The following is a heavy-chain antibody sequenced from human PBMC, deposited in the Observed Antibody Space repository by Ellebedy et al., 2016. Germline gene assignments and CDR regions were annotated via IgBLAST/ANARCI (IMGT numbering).Heavy chain of an antibody. Sequence: GESLKISXAASGFTFQSYAMLWVRQTPGEGLEWLAVISYDGNYKYYADSLKGRFTISRDNSKNTLYLQMKSLRVEDTAVYYCARGRFGELRGWFDPWGQGTLVTVSS. CDR2: ISYDGNYK. CDR1: GFTFQSYA. D-gene: IGHD3-10*01. V-gene: IGHV3-30-3*01. CDR3: ARGRFGELRGWFDP. J-gene: IGHJ5*02.